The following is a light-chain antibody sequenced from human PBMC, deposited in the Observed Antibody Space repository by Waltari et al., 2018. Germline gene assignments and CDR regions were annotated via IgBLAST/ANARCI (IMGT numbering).Light chain of an antibody. J-gene: IGKJ4*01. CDR3: QQGYTYPIT. V-gene: IGKV1-6*01. Sequence: IQMTQSPSSLSASVGGTVTLTCQASQDIGNELNWYQQRPGKAPKLLIARASSLRAGIPSRFSGSGSGTDFTLTINSLQPEDFATYYCQQGYTYPITFGGGTRVEIK. CDR1: QDIGNE. CDR2: RAS.